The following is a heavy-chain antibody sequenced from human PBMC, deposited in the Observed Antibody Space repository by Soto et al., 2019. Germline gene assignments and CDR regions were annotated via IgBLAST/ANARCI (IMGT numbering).Heavy chain of an antibody. D-gene: IGHD3-22*01. CDR2: ISYDGSNK. V-gene: IGHV3-30*18. Sequence: QVQLVESGGGVVQPGRSLRLSCAASGFTFSSYGMHWVRQAPGKGLEWVAVISYDGSNKYYADSVKGRFTISRDNSKNTLYLQMNSLRAEDTAVYYCAKAATMIVVVIPFFDYWGQGTLVTVSS. J-gene: IGHJ4*02. CDR1: GFTFSSYG. CDR3: AKAATMIVVVIPFFDY.